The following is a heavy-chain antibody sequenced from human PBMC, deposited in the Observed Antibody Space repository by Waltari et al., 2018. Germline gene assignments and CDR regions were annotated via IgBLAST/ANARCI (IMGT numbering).Heavy chain of an antibody. J-gene: IGHJ4*02. CDR2: SYSGVRA. D-gene: IGHD3-16*01. CDR3: AGGPPSSAKWELCWFDY. Sequence: EVQVVESGGGLIQPGGSLRLSCAASGFAVSDNYMSWVRQAPGKGRGGDEVSYSGVRADYADAVKGRFTISRDSSENTFYLQMSSLGVEDTAGYYCAGGPPSSAKWELCWFDYWGQGTLVTVSS. V-gene: IGHV3-53*01. CDR1: GFAVSDNY.